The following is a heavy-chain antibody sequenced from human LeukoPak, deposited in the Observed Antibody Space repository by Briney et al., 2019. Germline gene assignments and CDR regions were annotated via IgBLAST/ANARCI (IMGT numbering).Heavy chain of an antibody. D-gene: IGHD1-1*01. V-gene: IGHV4-31*03. Sequence: SETLSLTCTVSGGSISSGGYYWSWIRQHPGKGLEWIGYIYYSGSTYYNPSLKSRVTISVDTSKNQFSLKLSSVTAADTAVYYCAGDQRRYIPRRIQLGFDPWGQGTLVTVSS. CDR2: IYYSGST. CDR1: GGSISSGGYY. CDR3: AGDQRRYIPRRIQLGFDP. J-gene: IGHJ5*02.